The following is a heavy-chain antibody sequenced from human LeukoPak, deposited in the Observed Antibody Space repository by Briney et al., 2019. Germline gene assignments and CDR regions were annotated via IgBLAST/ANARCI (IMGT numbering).Heavy chain of an antibody. CDR3: AKSPYDYGDCGPSIDY. D-gene: IGHD4-17*01. V-gene: IGHV3-23*01. CDR1: GFTFSSYA. Sequence: GGSLRLSCAASGFTFSSYAMSWVRQAPGKGLEWVSAISGSGGSTYYADSVKGRFTISRDNSKNTLYLQMNSLRAEDTAVYYCAKSPYDYGDCGPSIDYWGQGTLVTVSS. CDR2: ISGSGGST. J-gene: IGHJ4*02.